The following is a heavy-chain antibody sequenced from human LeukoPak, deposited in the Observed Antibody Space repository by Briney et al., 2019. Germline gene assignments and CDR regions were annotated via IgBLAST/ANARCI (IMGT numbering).Heavy chain of an antibody. Sequence: SETLSLTCAVYGGSFNGYYWSWIRQPPGKGLEWIGEINHSGSTNYNPSLKSRVTISVDTSKNQFSLKLSSVTAADTAVYYCARHVDYGGNSRYPLYYFDYWGQGTLVTVSS. J-gene: IGHJ4*02. V-gene: IGHV4-34*01. CDR1: GGSFNGYY. CDR2: INHSGST. CDR3: ARHVDYGGNSRYPLYYFDY. D-gene: IGHD4-23*01.